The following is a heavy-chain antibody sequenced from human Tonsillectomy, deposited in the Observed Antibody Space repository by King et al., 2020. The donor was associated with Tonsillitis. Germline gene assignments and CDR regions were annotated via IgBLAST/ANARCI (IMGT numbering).Heavy chain of an antibody. D-gene: IGHD6-13*01. CDR3: VGLSPDGDPHGGIAYYYGMDV. CDR1: GGSISSSSYY. Sequence: QLQESGPGLVKPSETLSLTCTVSGGSISSSSYYWGWIRQPPGKGLEWIGSIYYSGSTYYNPSLKSRVPISVDTSKNQFSLKLSSVTAADTAVYYCVGLSPDGDPHGGIAYYYGMDVWGQGTTVTVSS. V-gene: IGHV4-39*01. J-gene: IGHJ6*02. CDR2: IYYSGST.